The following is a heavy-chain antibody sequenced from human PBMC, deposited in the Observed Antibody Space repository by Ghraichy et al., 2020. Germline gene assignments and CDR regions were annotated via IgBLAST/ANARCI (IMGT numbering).Heavy chain of an antibody. CDR1: GGSISSDDYY. CDR2: IFYSGNT. J-gene: IGHJ4*02. CDR3: ARFSRAPYCGGDCYSTVLYYFDY. Sequence: SETLSLTCTVSGGSISSDDYYWSWIRQPPGKGLEWIGYIFYSGNTYYKPSLKSLITISVYTSKNQFSLNLSSVTAADTAVYYCARFSRAPYCGGDCYSTVLYYFDYWGQGTLVTVSS. D-gene: IGHD2-21*01. V-gene: IGHV4-30-4*02.